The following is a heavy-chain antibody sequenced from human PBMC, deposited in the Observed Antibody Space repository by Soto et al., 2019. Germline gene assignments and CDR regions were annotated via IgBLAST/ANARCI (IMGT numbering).Heavy chain of an antibody. D-gene: IGHD3-9*01. CDR1: GFTFSSYS. J-gene: IGHJ3*02. Sequence: EVQLVESGGGLVQPGGSLRLSCAASGFTFSSYSMNWVRQAPGKGLEWVSYISSSSSPIYYADSVKGRFTISRDNAKNSLYLQMNSLKAEDTAVYYCARGGRDYYDILTGYYNGLMIAFDIWGQGTMVTVSS. V-gene: IGHV3-48*01. CDR2: ISSSSSPI. CDR3: ARGGRDYYDILTGYYNGLMIAFDI.